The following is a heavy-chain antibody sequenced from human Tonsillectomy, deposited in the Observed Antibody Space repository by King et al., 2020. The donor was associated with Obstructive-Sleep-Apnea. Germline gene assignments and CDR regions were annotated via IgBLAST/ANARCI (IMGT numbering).Heavy chain of an antibody. CDR1: GGSISSGGYY. CDR2: IYYSGST. J-gene: IGHJ3*02. V-gene: IGHV4-31*03. Sequence: VQLQESGPGLVKPSQTLSLTCTVSGGSISSGGYYWSWIRQHPGKGLEWIGYIYYSGSTYYNPSLKSRVTISVDTSKNQFSLKLSSVTAAVTAVYYCARVVVVAANNAFDICGQGTMDTVSS. CDR3: ARVVVVAANNAFDI. D-gene: IGHD2-15*01.